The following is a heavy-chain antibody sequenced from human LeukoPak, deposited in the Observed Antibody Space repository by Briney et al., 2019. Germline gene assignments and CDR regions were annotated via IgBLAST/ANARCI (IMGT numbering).Heavy chain of an antibody. CDR3: AEVGYGSGRVPHYYYYGMDV. D-gene: IGHD3-10*01. V-gene: IGHV3-30*02. CDR1: GFTFSSYG. CDR2: IRYDGSNK. J-gene: IGHJ6*02. Sequence: PGGSLRLSCAASGFTFSSYGMHWVRQAPGKGLEWVAFIRYDGSNKYYADSVKGRFTISRDNSKNTLYLQMNSLRAEDTAVYYCAEVGYGSGRVPHYYYYGMDVWGQGTTVTVSS.